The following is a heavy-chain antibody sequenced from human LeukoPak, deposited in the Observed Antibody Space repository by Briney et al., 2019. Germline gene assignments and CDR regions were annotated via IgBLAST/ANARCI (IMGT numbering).Heavy chain of an antibody. CDR3: ARGDYYDSSGYYYFDY. D-gene: IGHD3-22*01. Sequence: ASVKVSCKASGGTFSSYAISWVRQAPGQGLEWMGGIIPIFGTANYAQKFQGRVTITTDESTSTAYMGLSSLRSEDTAVYYCARGDYYDSSGYYYFDYWGQGSLVTVSS. V-gene: IGHV1-69*05. J-gene: IGHJ4*02. CDR2: IIPIFGTA. CDR1: GGTFSSYA.